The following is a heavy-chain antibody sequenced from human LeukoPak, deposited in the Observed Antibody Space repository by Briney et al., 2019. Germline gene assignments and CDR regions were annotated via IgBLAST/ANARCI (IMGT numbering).Heavy chain of an antibody. CDR2: ISYDGSNK. D-gene: IGHD2-15*01. CDR1: GFTFSSYA. V-gene: IGHV3-30-3*01. J-gene: IGHJ4*02. Sequence: AGGSLRLSCAASGFTFSSYAMHWVRQAPGKGLEWVAVISYDGSNKYYADSVKGRFTISRDNSKNTLYLQMNSLRAEDTAVYYCARDNVLRYWGQGTLVTVSS. CDR3: ARDNVLRY.